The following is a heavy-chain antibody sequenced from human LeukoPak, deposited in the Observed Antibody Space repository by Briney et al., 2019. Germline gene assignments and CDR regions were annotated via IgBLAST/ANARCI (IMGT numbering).Heavy chain of an antibody. CDR1: GXSFSSYD. CDR2: ISRSGDST. Sequence: PGGSLRLSCAASGXSFSSYDMSWIRQAPGKGLEWVSAISRSGDSTYYTDSVKGRFTISRDNSRNTLSLQMNNLRAEDTAVYYCAKGGVDYWGQGTLVTVSS. D-gene: IGHD4-17*01. CDR3: AKGGVDY. V-gene: IGHV3-23*01. J-gene: IGHJ4*02.